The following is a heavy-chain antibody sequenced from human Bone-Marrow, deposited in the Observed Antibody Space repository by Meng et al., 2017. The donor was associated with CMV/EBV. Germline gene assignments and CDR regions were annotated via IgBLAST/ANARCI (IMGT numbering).Heavy chain of an antibody. J-gene: IGHJ2*01. CDR1: GFTFSSYS. D-gene: IGHD4-17*01. CDR3: ARDYGDYPYWYFDL. Sequence: ASGFTFSSYSMNWVRQAPGKGLEWVSSISSSSSYIYYADSVKGRFTISRDNAKNSLYLQMNSLRAEDTAVYYCARDYGDYPYWYFDLWGRGTLVTVSS. V-gene: IGHV3-21*01. CDR2: ISSSSSYI.